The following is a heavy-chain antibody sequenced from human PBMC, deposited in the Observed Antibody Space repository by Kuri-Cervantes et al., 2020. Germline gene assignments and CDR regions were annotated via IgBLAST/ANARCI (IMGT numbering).Heavy chain of an antibody. V-gene: IGHV3-30*02. D-gene: IGHD1-1*01. CDR2: IRYDGSNK. CDR1: GFTFSTYA. CDR3: ARGVGTTQGKYFFDC. J-gene: IGHJ4*02. Sequence: GGSLRLSCAASGFTFSTYAMHWVRQAPGKGLEWVAFIRYDGSNKFYADSVRGRFTISRDNSKNTLYLQMTSLRAEDTAVYYCARGVGTTQGKYFFDCWGQGTLVTVSS.